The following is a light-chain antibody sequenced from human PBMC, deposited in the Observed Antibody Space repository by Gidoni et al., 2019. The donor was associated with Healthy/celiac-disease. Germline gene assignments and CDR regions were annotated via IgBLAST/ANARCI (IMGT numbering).Light chain of an antibody. CDR3: QQYGSSPPHT. J-gene: IGKJ2*01. Sequence: EIVLTQSPCTLSLSPGERATLSCRASLSVRSSYLAWYQQKPGQAPRLLIYGASSSAPGIPDRFSGSGSGTDFTLTISRLEPEDFAVYYCQQYGSSPPHTFGQGTKLEIK. V-gene: IGKV3-20*01. CDR1: LSVRSSY. CDR2: GAS.